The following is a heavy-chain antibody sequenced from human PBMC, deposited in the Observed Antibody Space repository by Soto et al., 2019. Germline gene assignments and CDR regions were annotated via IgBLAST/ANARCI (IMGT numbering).Heavy chain of an antibody. D-gene: IGHD3-10*01. V-gene: IGHV4-31*03. Sequence: SETLSLTCTVSGGSISICGYYWSWIRQHPGKGLEWIGYIYYSGSTYYNPSLKSRVTISVDTSKNQFSLKLSSVTAADTAVYYCARGSSEGGSGSYCQDYWGQGTLVTVSS. CDR3: ARGSSEGGSGSYCQDY. CDR1: GGSISICGYY. J-gene: IGHJ4*02. CDR2: IYYSGST.